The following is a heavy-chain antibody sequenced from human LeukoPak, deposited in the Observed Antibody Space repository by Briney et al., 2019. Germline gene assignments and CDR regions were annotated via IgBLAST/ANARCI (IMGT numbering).Heavy chain of an antibody. CDR3: ARDSPHDYGDYLDY. V-gene: IGHV3-23*01. CDR1: GFTFSSYA. D-gene: IGHD4-17*01. CDR2: ISGSGVST. Sequence: GGSLRLSCAASGFTFSSYAMSWVRQAPGKGLEWVSVISGSGVSTYYADSVKGRFTISRDNAKNSLYLQMNSLRAEDTAVYYCARDSPHDYGDYLDYWGQGTLVTVSS. J-gene: IGHJ4*02.